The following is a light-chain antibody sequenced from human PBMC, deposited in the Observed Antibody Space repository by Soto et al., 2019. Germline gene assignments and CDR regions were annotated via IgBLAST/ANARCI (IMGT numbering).Light chain of an antibody. CDR1: SSNIGAGYD. J-gene: IGLJ1*01. CDR3: QSYDSTLSARYV. Sequence: QSVLTQPPSVSGAPGQRGTISCTGSSSNIGAGYDVHWYQQRPGAAPKLLISANINRPSGVPDRFSGSKSGTSASLAITGLQADDEGDYYCQSYDSTLSARYVFGTGTKLTVL. V-gene: IGLV1-40*01. CDR2: ANI.